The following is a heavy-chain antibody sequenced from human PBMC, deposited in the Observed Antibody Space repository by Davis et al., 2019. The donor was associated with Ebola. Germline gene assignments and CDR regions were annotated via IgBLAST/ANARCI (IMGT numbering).Heavy chain of an antibody. Sequence: GESLKISCAASGFTFSSYAMSWVRQAPGKGLEWVGRIKSKTDGGTTDYAAPVKGRFTISRDDSKNTLYLQMNSLKTEDTAVYYCTTPDYVWGSYRYTVWAFDYWGQGTLVTVSS. CDR3: TTPDYVWGSYRYTVWAFDY. J-gene: IGHJ4*02. D-gene: IGHD3-16*02. V-gene: IGHV3-15*01. CDR1: GFTFSSYA. CDR2: IKSKTDGGTT.